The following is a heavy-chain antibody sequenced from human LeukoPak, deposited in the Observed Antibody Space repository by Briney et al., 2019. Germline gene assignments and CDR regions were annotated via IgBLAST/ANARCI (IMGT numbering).Heavy chain of an antibody. Sequence: GGSLRLSCVGSGFTFHNYAMHWVRRAPGKGLEWVSAINWNSNTKAYADSVKGRFTISRDRARNSLYLQMDSLRPEDTALYYCEKHHGGNGAYFYAMDVWGQGTSVTVSS. CDR3: EKHHGGNGAYFYAMDV. D-gene: IGHD4-23*01. V-gene: IGHV3-9*01. CDR2: INWNSNTK. CDR1: GFTFHNYA. J-gene: IGHJ6*02.